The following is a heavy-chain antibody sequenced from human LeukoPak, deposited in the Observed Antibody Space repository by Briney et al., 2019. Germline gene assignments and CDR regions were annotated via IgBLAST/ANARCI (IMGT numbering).Heavy chain of an antibody. J-gene: IGHJ4*02. CDR3: ARYSSSST. CDR2: ISYDGSNK. V-gene: IGHV3-30-3*01. D-gene: IGHD6-6*01. Sequence: PGRSLRLSCAASGFTFSSYAMHWVRQAPGKGLEWVAVISYDGSNKYYADSVKGRFTISRDNSKNTLYLQMNSLSAEDTAVYYCARYSSSSTWGQGTLVTVSS. CDR1: GFTFSSYA.